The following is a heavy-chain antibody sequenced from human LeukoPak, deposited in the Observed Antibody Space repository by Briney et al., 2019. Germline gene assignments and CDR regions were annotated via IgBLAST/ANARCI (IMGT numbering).Heavy chain of an antibody. CDR1: GYSFASYW. J-gene: IGHJ4*02. V-gene: IGHV5-51*01. Sequence: GESLKISCKGSGYSFASYWIAWVRPMPGKGLEWMGIIYPGDSDTRYSPSFQGQVTISADKSISTAYLQWSSLKASDTAIYYCARQWGDCSSTSCYSAYWGQGILVTVSS. CDR2: IYPGDSDT. D-gene: IGHD2-2*01. CDR3: ARQWGDCSSTSCYSAY.